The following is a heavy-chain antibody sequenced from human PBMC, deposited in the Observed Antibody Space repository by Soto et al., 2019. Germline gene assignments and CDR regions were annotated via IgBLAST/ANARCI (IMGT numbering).Heavy chain of an antibody. Sequence: RSLTCTVSGGSISSYYWNWIRQPPGKGLEWIGYIYYSGSTNYNPSLKSRVTISVDTSKNQFSLKLSSVTAADTAVYYCARGVQEEYSGSYPTVGWFDPWGQGTLVTVSS. CDR1: GGSISSYY. D-gene: IGHD1-26*01. CDR3: ARGVQEEYSGSYPTVGWFDP. J-gene: IGHJ5*02. V-gene: IGHV4-59*01. CDR2: IYYSGST.